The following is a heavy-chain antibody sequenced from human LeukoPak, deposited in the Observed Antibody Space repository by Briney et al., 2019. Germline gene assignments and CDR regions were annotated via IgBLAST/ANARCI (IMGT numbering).Heavy chain of an antibody. CDR3: AKEASALWFGELSYYFDS. D-gene: IGHD3-10*01. CDR2: INPNSGGT. Sequence: ASVKVSCKASGYTFTGYYMHWVRQAPGQGLEWMGWINPNSGGTNYAQKFQGRVTMTRDTSISTAYMELSNLRSEDTAVYYCAKEASALWFGELSYYFDSWGQGTLVTVSS. CDR1: GYTFTGYY. V-gene: IGHV1-2*02. J-gene: IGHJ4*02.